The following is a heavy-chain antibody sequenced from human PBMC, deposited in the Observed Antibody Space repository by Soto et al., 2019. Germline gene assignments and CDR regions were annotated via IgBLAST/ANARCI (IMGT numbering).Heavy chain of an antibody. CDR3: ARGGTYCSGGSCYSPFDY. V-gene: IGHV4-4*07. D-gene: IGHD2-15*01. Sequence: SETLSLTCTVSCGSIISYYWSWIRQPAGKGLEWIGRIYTSGSTNYNPSLKSRVTMSVDTSKNQFSLKLSSVTAADTAVYYCARGGTYCSGGSCYSPFDYWGQGTLVTV. CDR1: CGSIISYY. CDR2: IYTSGST. J-gene: IGHJ4*02.